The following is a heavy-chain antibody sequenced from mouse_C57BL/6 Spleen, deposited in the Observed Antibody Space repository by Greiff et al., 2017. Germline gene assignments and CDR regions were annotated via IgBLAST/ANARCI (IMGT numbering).Heavy chain of an antibody. J-gene: IGHJ4*01. CDR1: GYTFTSYW. Sequence: QVQLKQPGAELVRPGSSVKLSCKASGYTFTSYWMHWVKQRPIQGLEWIGNIDPSDSETHYNQKFKDKATLTVDKSSSTAYMQLSSLTSEDSAVYYCARGYGSSPYAMDYWGQGTSVTVSS. V-gene: IGHV1-52*01. CDR3: ARGYGSSPYAMDY. CDR2: IDPSDSET. D-gene: IGHD1-1*01.